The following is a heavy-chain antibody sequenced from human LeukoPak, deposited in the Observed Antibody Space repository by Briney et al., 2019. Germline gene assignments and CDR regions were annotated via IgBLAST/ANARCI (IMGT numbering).Heavy chain of an antibody. CDR2: INPNSGGT. J-gene: IGHJ4*02. CDR1: GYTFTGYY. CDR3: ARASTGGYYYGSGSQNFDY. Sequence: GASVRVSCKASGYTFTGYYMHWVRQAPGQGLEWMGWINPNSGGTNYAQKFEGRVTMTRDTSISTAYMEMSRLRYDDTAVYYCARASTGGYYYGSGSQNFDYWGQGTLVTVSS. V-gene: IGHV1-2*02. D-gene: IGHD3-10*01.